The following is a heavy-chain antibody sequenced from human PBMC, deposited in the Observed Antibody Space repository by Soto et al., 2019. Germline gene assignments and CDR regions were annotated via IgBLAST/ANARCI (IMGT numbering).Heavy chain of an antibody. Sequence: EVQLVESGGGLVQPGGSLKLSCAASGFTFSGSAMHWVRQASGKGLEWVGRIRNKANSYATAYAASLKGRFTISRDDSKNTACLQMNSLKTEDTAVYYCTSHSPEDMIRKWGQGTLVTVSS. D-gene: IGHD2-15*01. CDR1: GFTFSGSA. CDR3: TSHSPEDMIRK. V-gene: IGHV3-73*02. CDR2: IRNKANSYAT. J-gene: IGHJ4*02.